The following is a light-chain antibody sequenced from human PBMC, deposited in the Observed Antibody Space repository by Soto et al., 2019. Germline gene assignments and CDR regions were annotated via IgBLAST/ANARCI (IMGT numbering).Light chain of an antibody. Sequence: ALTQPPSASGSPGQSVTISCAGTSSDVGGYNYVSWYQQYPGKVPKLMIYEVSERPSGVPDRFSVSKSGNTAFLTVSGLQAEDEADYYCLSYADTAYVFGTGTKVTVL. CDR3: LSYADTAYV. CDR1: SSDVGGYNY. V-gene: IGLV2-8*01. CDR2: EVS. J-gene: IGLJ1*01.